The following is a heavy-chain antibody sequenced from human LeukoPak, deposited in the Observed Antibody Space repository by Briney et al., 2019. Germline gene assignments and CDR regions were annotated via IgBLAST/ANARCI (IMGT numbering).Heavy chain of an antibody. CDR2: ISSSSSYI. D-gene: IGHD2-2*01. CDR3: ARDNKVVVVPAAIFGDHYYYYGMDV. Sequence: PGGSLRLSCAASGFTFSSYSMNWVRQAPGKGLEWVSSISSSSSYIYYADSVKGRFTISRDNAKNSLYLQMNSLRAEDTAVYYCARDNKVVVVPAAIFGDHYYYYGMDVWGQGTTVTVSS. J-gene: IGHJ6*02. CDR1: GFTFSSYS. V-gene: IGHV3-21*01.